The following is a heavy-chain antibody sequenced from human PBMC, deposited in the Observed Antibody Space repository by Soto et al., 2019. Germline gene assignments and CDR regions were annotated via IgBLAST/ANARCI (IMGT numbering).Heavy chain of an antibody. Sequence: PGGSLRLSCAASGFTFSSYGMHWVRQAPGKGLEWLAIISYDGGDQYYADSVKGRFTISRDNSQNTVFLQMSSLRPEDTAEYYCVKDSYGGATTFDYWGQGTPVTVSS. V-gene: IGHV3-30*18. J-gene: IGHJ4*02. CDR1: GFTFSSYG. CDR3: VKDSYGGATTFDY. D-gene: IGHD2-21*01. CDR2: ISYDGGDQ.